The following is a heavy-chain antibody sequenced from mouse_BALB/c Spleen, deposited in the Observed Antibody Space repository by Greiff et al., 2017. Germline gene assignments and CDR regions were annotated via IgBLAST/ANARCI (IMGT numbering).Heavy chain of an antibody. D-gene: IGHD1-1*01. V-gene: IGHV3-2*02. CDR2: ISYSGST. J-gene: IGHJ4*01. CDR1: GYSITSDYA. Sequence: VQLKESGPGLVKPSQSLSLTCTVTGYSITSDYAWNWIRQFPGNKLEWMGYISYSGSTSYNPSLKSRISITRDTSKNQFFLQLNSVTTEDTATYYCALHYYGSRMDYWGQGTSVTVSS. CDR3: ALHYYGSRMDY.